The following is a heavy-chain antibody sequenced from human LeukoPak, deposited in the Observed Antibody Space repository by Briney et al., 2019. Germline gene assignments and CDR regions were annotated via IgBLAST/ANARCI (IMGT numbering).Heavy chain of an antibody. CDR2: INPNSGGT. Sequence: ASVKVSCKASGYTFTGYYMHWVRQAPGQGLEWMGWINPNSGGTNYAQKFQGRVTMTRNTSISTAYMELSSLRSEDTAVYYCARDLLVRYFDWSPPVDWGQGTLVTVSS. CDR1: GYTFTGYY. V-gene: IGHV1-2*02. D-gene: IGHD3-9*01. CDR3: ARDLLVRYFDWSPPVD. J-gene: IGHJ4*02.